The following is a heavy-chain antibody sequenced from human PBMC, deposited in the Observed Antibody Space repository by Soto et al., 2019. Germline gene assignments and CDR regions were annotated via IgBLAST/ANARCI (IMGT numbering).Heavy chain of an antibody. J-gene: IGHJ5*02. CDR1: GGSFGSSAYY. CDR3: SRRAPEGFDP. Sequence: SETLSLTCAVSGGSFGSSAYYWGWIRQAPGKGLERIGSINYSGTTYYNPSLKSRVTISVDTSKNHFSLKLSSVTAADTALYYCSRRAPEGFDPWGQGTLVTVS. CDR2: INYSGTT. V-gene: IGHV4-39*02.